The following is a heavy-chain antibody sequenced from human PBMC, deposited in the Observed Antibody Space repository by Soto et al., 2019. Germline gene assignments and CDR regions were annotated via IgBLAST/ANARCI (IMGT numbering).Heavy chain of an antibody. Sequence: QVQLVQSGAEVKKPGASVKVSCKASGYTFTTYGITWVRQAPGQGLEWMGWISAYNGNTNYAQKLQGRVTMTTDTSTSTAYMELRSLRSEDTAVYYCARHHSSGWYFDAFDIWGQGTMVTVSS. J-gene: IGHJ3*02. V-gene: IGHV1-18*01. CDR1: GYTFTTYG. CDR2: ISAYNGNT. CDR3: ARHHSSGWYFDAFDI. D-gene: IGHD6-19*01.